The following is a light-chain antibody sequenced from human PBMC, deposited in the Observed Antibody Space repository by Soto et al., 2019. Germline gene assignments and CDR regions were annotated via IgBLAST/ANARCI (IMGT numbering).Light chain of an antibody. CDR1: SSDVGSDNL. Sequence: QSALTQPASVSGSPGQSITISCTGTSSDVGSDNLVSWYQQHPGKAPKLMIYEGSKRPSGVSNRFSGSKSGNTASLTISGLQAEDEADYYCCSYAGSRVFGGGTKVTVL. V-gene: IGLV2-23*01. CDR2: EGS. CDR3: CSYAGSRV. J-gene: IGLJ3*02.